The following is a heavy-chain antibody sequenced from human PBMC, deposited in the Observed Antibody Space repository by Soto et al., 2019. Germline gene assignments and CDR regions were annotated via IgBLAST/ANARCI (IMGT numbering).Heavy chain of an antibody. CDR2: ISGSGGST. CDR1: GFTFSSYA. V-gene: IGHV3-23*01. CDR3: AKDREGVRSSSPYYFDY. J-gene: IGHJ4*02. D-gene: IGHD2-15*01. Sequence: GGSLRLSCAASGFTFSSYAMSWVRQAPGKGLEWVSAISGSGGSTYYADSVKGRFTISRDNSKNTLYLQMNSLRAEDTAVYYCAKDREGVRSSSPYYFDYWGQGTLVTVSS.